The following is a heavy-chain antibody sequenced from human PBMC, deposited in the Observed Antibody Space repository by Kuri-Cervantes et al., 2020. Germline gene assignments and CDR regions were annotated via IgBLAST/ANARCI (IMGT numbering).Heavy chain of an antibody. J-gene: IGHJ3*02. D-gene: IGHD6-13*01. Sequence: SWVRQHPGKGLEWIGYIYYSGSTYFDPSLKSRVTISVDTSKNQFSLKLSSVTAADTAVYYCARLAAAAAGAFDIWGQGTMVTVSS. CDR3: ARLAAAAAGAFDI. CDR2: IYYSGST. V-gene: IGHV4-31*02.